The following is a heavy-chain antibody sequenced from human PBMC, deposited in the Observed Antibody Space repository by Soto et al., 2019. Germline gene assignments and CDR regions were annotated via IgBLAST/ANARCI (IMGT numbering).Heavy chain of an antibody. J-gene: IGHJ4*02. Sequence: QLQLQESGPGLVKPSETLSLTCTVSGGSISRSSYYWGWIRQPPGKGLEWIGSIYYSGSTYYNPSLKSRVTISVDTSKNQFSLKLSSVTAADPAVYYCARHDWNGVDYWGQGTLVTVSS. V-gene: IGHV4-39*01. CDR2: IYYSGST. D-gene: IGHD1-1*01. CDR1: GGSISRSSYY. CDR3: ARHDWNGVDY.